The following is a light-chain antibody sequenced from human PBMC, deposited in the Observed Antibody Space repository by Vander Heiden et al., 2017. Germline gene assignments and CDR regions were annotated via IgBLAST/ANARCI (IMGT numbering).Light chain of an antibody. CDR2: DVS. CDR1: SSDVGRYNY. V-gene: IGLV2-14*01. J-gene: IGLJ2*01. CDR3: SSYTSSSTLV. Sequence: QSALTQPAPVSWSPGQPITIPCTGTSSDVGRYNYVSWYQQHPGNAPKLMIYDVSNRPSGVSNRFSGSKSGNTASLTISGLQAEDEADYYCSSYTSSSTLVFGGGTKLTVL.